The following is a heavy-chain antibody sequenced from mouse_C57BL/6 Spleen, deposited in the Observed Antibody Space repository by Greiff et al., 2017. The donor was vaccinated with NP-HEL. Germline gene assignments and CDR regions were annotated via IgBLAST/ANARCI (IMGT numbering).Heavy chain of an antibody. CDR1: GYTFTSYW. D-gene: IGHD2-13*01. CDR3: ASSRGLYYGDPAWVAC. CDR2: INPSSGYT. Sequence: QVQLQQSGAELAKPGASVKLSCKASGYTFTSYWMHWVKQRPGQGLEWIGYINPSSGYTKYNQKFKDKATLTADKSSSTAYMQLSSLTYEDSAVYYCASSRGLYYGDPAWVACGGGGTLVAVSA. J-gene: IGHJ3*01. V-gene: IGHV1-7*01.